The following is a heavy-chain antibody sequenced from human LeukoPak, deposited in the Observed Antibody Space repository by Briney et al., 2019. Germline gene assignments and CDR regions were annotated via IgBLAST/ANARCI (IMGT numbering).Heavy chain of an antibody. CDR3: ARGQTTKAREISIAAENPPPNWFDP. J-gene: IGHJ5*02. V-gene: IGHV3-21*01. D-gene: IGHD6-25*01. Sequence: GGSLRLSCAASGFTFSSYSMNWVRQAPGKGLVWVSSISSSSSYIYYADSVKGRFTISRDNAKNSLYLQMNSLRAEDTAVYYCARGQTTKAREISIAAENPPPNWFDPWGQGTLVTVSS. CDR1: GFTFSSYS. CDR2: ISSSSSYI.